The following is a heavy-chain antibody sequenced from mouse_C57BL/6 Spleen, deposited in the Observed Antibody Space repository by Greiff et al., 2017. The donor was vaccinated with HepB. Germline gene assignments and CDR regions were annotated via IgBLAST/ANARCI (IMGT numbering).Heavy chain of an antibody. D-gene: IGHD4-1*01. Sequence: QVQLKQPGAELVMPVASVKLSCKASGYTFTSYWMHWVKQRPGQGLEWIGEIDPSDSYTNYNQKFKGKSTLTVDKSSSTAYMQLSSLTSEDSAVYYCARTDWNYAMDYWGQGTSVTVSS. CDR2: IDPSDSYT. V-gene: IGHV1-69*01. CDR3: ARTDWNYAMDY. CDR1: GYTFTSYW. J-gene: IGHJ4*01.